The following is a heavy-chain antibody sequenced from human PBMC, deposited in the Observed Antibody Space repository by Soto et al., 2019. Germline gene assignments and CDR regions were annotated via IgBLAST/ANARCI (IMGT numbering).Heavy chain of an antibody. CDR1: GGSISSGGYY. CDR2: IYYSGST. J-gene: IGHJ4*02. Sequence: QVQLQESGPGLVKPSQTLSLTCTVSGGSISSGGYYWSWIRQHPGKGLEWIGYIYYSGSTYYHPSRKSRVTIAVDTSKNQFSLKLSSVTAADTAVYYCAGEGGNSGGRAFDYWGQGTLVTVS. D-gene: IGHD5-12*01. V-gene: IGHV4-31*03. CDR3: AGEGGNSGGRAFDY.